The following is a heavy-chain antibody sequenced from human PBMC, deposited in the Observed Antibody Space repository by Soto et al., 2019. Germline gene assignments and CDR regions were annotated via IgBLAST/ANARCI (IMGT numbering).Heavy chain of an antibody. Sequence: EVQLVESGGGLIQPGGSLRLSCAASGFTVSSTYMSWVRQAPGKGLEWVSVIYSGGSTFYADSVKGRFTISRDNFKNTLYLHMNSLRAEDTAVYYCAKMYSGSSPLQYWGQGTLVTVSS. J-gene: IGHJ4*02. D-gene: IGHD1-26*01. CDR3: AKMYSGSSPLQY. CDR1: GFTVSSTY. V-gene: IGHV3-53*01. CDR2: IYSGGST.